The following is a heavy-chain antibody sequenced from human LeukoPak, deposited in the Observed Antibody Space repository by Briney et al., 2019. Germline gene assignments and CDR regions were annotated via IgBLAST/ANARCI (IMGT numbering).Heavy chain of an antibody. CDR2: INPNSGGT. CDR1: GYTFTGYY. J-gene: IGHJ5*02. CDR3: ASGYSYGSSWFDP. V-gene: IGHV1-2*02. D-gene: IGHD5-18*01. Sequence: ASVKVSRKASGYTFTGYYMHWVRQAPGQGLEWMGWINPNSGGTNYAQKFQGRVTMTRDTSISTAYMELSRLRSDDTAVYYCASGYSYGSSWFDPWGQGTLVTVSS.